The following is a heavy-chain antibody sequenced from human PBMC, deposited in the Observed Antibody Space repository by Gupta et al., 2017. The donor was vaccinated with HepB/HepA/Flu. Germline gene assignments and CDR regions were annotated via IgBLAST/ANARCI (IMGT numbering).Heavy chain of an antibody. CDR1: GFTFSSSS. CDR2: ISSSSSYI. CDR3: ARAESSGWDDY. Sequence: EVQLVESGGGLVQPGGSLRLSCAASGFTFSSSSMNWVRQAPGKGREWVSSISSSSSYIYYADSVKGRFTISRDNAKNSLYLQMNSLRAEDTAVYYCARAESSGWDDYWGQGTLVTVSS. J-gene: IGHJ4*02. V-gene: IGHV3-21*01. D-gene: IGHD6-19*01.